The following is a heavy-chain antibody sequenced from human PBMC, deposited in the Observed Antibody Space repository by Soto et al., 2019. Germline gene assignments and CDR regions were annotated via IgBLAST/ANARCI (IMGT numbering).Heavy chain of an antibody. CDR1: GFTFSSYW. CDR3: ANGYYDYIWGSYPDY. CDR2: INSDGSST. V-gene: IGHV3-74*01. D-gene: IGHD3-16*01. J-gene: IGHJ4*02. Sequence: GGSLRLSCAASGFTFSSYWMHWVRQAPGKGLVWVSRINSDGSSTSYADSVKGRFTISRDNAKNTLYLQMNSLRAEDTAVYYCANGYYDYIWGSYPDYWGQGTLVTVSS.